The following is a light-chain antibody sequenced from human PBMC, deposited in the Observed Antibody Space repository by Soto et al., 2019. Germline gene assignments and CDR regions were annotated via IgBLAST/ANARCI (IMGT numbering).Light chain of an antibody. CDR1: QSVSSN. CDR2: GAS. J-gene: IGKJ1*01. Sequence: EIVMTQSPAPLSVSPGERATLSCRASQSVSSNLAWYQQKPGQAPRLLIYGASTRATGIPARFSGSGSGTEFTLTISSLQSEDFAVYYCQHYNNWPPWTFGQGTKVEIK. V-gene: IGKV3-15*01. CDR3: QHYNNWPPWT.